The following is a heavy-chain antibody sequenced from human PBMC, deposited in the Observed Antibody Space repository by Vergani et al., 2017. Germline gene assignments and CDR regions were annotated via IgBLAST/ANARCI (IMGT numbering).Heavy chain of an antibody. CDR3: ARGGWNYEIRPTIYYFDY. Sequence: QVQLQESGPGLVKPSQTLSLTCTVSGGSISSGGYYWSWIRQHPGKGLEWIGYIYYSGSTYYNPSLKSRVTISVDTSKNQFSLKLSSVTAADPAVYYCARGGWNYEIRPTIYYFDYWGQGTLVTVSS. D-gene: IGHD1-7*01. CDR2: IYYSGST. J-gene: IGHJ4*02. V-gene: IGHV4-31*03. CDR1: GGSISSGGYY.